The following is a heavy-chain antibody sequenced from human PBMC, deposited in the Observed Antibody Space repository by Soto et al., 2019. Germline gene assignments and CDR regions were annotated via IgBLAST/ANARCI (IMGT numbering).Heavy chain of an antibody. J-gene: IGHJ5*02. D-gene: IGHD3-22*01. CDR3: TRDPRNYYDSSGSANWFDP. CDR2: IRSKTNSYAT. Sequence: GGSLRLSCAASAASGFTFSGSAMHWVRQASGKGLEWVGRIRSKTNSYATAYAASVKGRFTISRDDSKNTAYLQVNSLKTEDTAVYYRTRDPRNYYDSSGSANWFDPWGQGTLVTVSS. V-gene: IGHV3-73*01. CDR1: GFTFSGSA.